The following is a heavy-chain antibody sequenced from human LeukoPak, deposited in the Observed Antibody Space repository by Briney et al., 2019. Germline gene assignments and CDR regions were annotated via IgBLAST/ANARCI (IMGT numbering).Heavy chain of an antibody. CDR2: IYDSGST. D-gene: IGHD3-3*01. CDR3: ARVGGTNFYYYGLDV. CDR1: GGSISGYY. Sequence: SETLSLTCAVSGGSISGYYWSWIRQPPGKGLEWIGYIYDSGSTNYNPSLKSRVTISVDTSKNQFSLKLNSVTAADTAVYYCARVGGTNFYYYGLDVWGQGTTVIVSS. V-gene: IGHV4-59*01. J-gene: IGHJ6*02.